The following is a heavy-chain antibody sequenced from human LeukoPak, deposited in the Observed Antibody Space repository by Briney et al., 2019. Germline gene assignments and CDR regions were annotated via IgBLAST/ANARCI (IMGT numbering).Heavy chain of an antibody. CDR1: SGSISSYY. D-gene: IGHD3-22*01. CDR3: ATEGYYYDSGSYYRYLDY. CDR2: IYYTGST. Sequence: SETLSLTCTVSSGSISSYYCSWIRQPPGKGLEWIGYIYYTGSTIYNPSLKSRVTISVDTSKNQFSLKLNSVTAADTAVYYCATEGYYYDSGSYYRYLDYWGREPWSPSPQ. J-gene: IGHJ4*02. V-gene: IGHV4-59*01.